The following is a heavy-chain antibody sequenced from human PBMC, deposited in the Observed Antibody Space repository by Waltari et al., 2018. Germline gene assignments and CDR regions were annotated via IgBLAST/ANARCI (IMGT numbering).Heavy chain of an antibody. Sequence: EVQLVESGGGLIQPGGSLRLSCAASGFTVSSNYMTGVRQAPGKGLEWVSVIYSGGSTYYADSVKGRFTISRDNSKNTLYLQMNSLRAEDTAVYYCASSGSYFHFDYWGQGTLVTVSS. CDR1: GFTVSSNY. D-gene: IGHD1-26*01. J-gene: IGHJ4*02. CDR3: ASSGSYFHFDY. CDR2: IYSGGST. V-gene: IGHV3-53*01.